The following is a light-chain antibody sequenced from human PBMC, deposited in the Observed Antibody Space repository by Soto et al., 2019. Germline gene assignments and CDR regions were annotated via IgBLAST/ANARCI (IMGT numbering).Light chain of an antibody. V-gene: IGKV1-9*01. CDR2: DAS. Sequence: DIQLTQSPSFLSASFGDRVTITCRASQGISTYLAWYQQKLGKAPKLLIYDASTLQSGVPSRFSGSRSGTEFTLTISSLQHEDFANYYCQQLNGYLELTFGGGTKVDIK. CDR3: QQLNGYLELT. CDR1: QGISTY. J-gene: IGKJ4*01.